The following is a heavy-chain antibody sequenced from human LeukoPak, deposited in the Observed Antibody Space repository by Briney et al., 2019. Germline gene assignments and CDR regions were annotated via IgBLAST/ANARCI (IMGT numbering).Heavy chain of an antibody. D-gene: IGHD6-25*01. CDR3: ARRGPSAELFDP. Sequence: GESLRISCKGSGYSFTTYWIGWVRQMPGKGLEWMGTIYPGDSDTRYSPSFQGQVTISADKSINTAYLQWSSLKASDTAMYYCARRGPSAELFDPWGQGTLVIVSS. V-gene: IGHV5-51*01. J-gene: IGHJ5*02. CDR1: GYSFTTYW. CDR2: IYPGDSDT.